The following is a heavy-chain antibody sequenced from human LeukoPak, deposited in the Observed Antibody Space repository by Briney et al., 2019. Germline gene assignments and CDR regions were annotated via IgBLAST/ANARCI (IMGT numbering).Heavy chain of an antibody. Sequence: GGSLRLSCAASGFTFSSYAMHWVRQAPGKGLEYVLSISSNGGSTYYANSVKGRFTISRDNSKNTLYLQMGSLRAEDMAVYYCARAPHTYYYDSSLDYWGQGTLVTVSS. CDR2: ISSNGGST. CDR1: GFTFSSYA. CDR3: ARAPHTYYYDSSLDY. D-gene: IGHD3-22*01. J-gene: IGHJ4*02. V-gene: IGHV3-64*01.